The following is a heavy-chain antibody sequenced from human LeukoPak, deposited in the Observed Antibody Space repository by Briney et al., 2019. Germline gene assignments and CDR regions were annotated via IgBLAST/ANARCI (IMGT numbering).Heavy chain of an antibody. D-gene: IGHD3-22*01. CDR3: AREGYYYDSSGYWPFDY. CDR2: IYSGGST. V-gene: IGHV3-66*01. J-gene: IGHJ4*02. CDR1: GFTVSSNY. Sequence: GGSLRLSCAASGFTVSSNYMSCVRQAPGKGLEWVSVIYSGGSTYYADSVKGRFTISRDNSKNALYLQMNSLRAEDTAVYYCAREGYYYDSSGYWPFDYWGQGTLVTVSS.